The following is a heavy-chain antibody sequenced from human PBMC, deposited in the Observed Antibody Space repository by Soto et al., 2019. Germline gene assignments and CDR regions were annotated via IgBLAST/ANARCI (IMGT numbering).Heavy chain of an antibody. CDR1: GFTFTDYG. D-gene: IGHD3-22*01. Sequence: QVQLVESGGGVVQPGRSLRLSCADSGFTFTDYGMHWVRQAPGKWLEWVAVISYDGSNKNYADSVKGRFTISRDNSKNTLYLQMNSLRAEDTAVYYCAKDTYYHDSSGYYVFDYWGQGTLVTVSS. V-gene: IGHV3-30*18. CDR3: AKDTYYHDSSGYYVFDY. J-gene: IGHJ4*02. CDR2: ISYDGSNK.